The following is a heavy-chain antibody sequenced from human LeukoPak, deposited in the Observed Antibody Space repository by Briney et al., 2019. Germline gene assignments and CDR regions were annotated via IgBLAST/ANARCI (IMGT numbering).Heavy chain of an antibody. CDR1: GFTFSDYY. V-gene: IGHV3-11*04. D-gene: IGHD3-22*01. CDR2: ISSSGNTT. CDR3: ARSDYDSSGLVDY. Sequence: GGSLRLSCAASGFTFSDYYMSWIRQAPGKGLECVSYISSSGNTTYHADSVKGRFTISRDNAKNSLYLQMSSLRAEDTAVYYCARSDYDSSGLVDYWGQGTLVTVSS. J-gene: IGHJ4*02.